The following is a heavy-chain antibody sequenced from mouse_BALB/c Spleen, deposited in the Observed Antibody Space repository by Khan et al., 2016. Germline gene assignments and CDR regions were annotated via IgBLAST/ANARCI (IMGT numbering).Heavy chain of an antibody. CDR1: GYTFTNYG. CDR2: IHTSTGEP. J-gene: IGHJ3*01. V-gene: IGHV9-3*02. D-gene: IGHD3-1*01. Sequence: QIQLVQSGPELKKPGETVKISCKASGYTFTNYGMNWVKQAPGTGLKWMGWIHTSTGEPTYAEEFKGRVAFSLEPSASTAYLQINNLKSADTATYCCARTARASFAYWGQGTLVTVSA. CDR3: ARTARASFAY.